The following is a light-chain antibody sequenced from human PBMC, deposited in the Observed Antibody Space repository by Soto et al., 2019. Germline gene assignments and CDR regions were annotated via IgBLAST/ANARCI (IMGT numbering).Light chain of an antibody. CDR1: QSISIL. J-gene: IGKJ1*01. CDR2: KAS. CDR3: QQLNTYPPWT. V-gene: IGKV1-5*03. Sequence: DIQMTQSPSTLSASVGDRVTITCRASQSISILLAWYQQKPGKAPKLLIYKASSLESGVPSRFSGSGSGTDFTLTISSLQPEDSATYYCQQLNTYPPWTFGQGTKVDIK.